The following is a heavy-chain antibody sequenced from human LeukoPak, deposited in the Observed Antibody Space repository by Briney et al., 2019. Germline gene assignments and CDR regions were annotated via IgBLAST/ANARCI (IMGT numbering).Heavy chain of an antibody. V-gene: IGHV3-21*01. CDR1: GFTFSGYS. J-gene: IGHJ5*02. D-gene: IGHD2-15*01. Sequence: GGSLRLSCAGSGFTFSGYSLNWVRQAPGKGLEWVSSITSSGSSMYYADSVKGRFTISRDNSKNTLYLQINSLRAEDTAVYYCARQRTGHCSGGSCYSYNWFDPWGQGTLVTVSS. CDR3: ARQRTGHCSGGSCYSYNWFDP. CDR2: ITSSGSSM.